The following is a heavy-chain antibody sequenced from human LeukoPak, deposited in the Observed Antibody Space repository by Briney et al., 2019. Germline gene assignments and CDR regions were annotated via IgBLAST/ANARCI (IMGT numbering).Heavy chain of an antibody. Sequence: SVKVSCKASGGTFSSYASSWVRQAPGQGLEWMGRIIPIFGTANYAQKFQGRVTITTDESTSTAYMELSSLRSEDTAVYYCARDQEGYYDSSGYLRYFDLWGRGTLVTVSS. CDR1: GGTFSSYA. V-gene: IGHV1-69*05. CDR2: IIPIFGTA. CDR3: ARDQEGYYDSSGYLRYFDL. D-gene: IGHD3-22*01. J-gene: IGHJ2*01.